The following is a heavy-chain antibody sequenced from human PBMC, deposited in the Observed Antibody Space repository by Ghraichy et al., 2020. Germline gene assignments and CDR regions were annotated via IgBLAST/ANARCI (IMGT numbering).Heavy chain of an antibody. V-gene: IGHV3-66*01. CDR1: GFTASSNY. CDR2: IFSGGST. J-gene: IGHJ4*02. D-gene: IGHD6-13*01. Sequence: GSLRLSCAASGFTASSNYMSWVRQAPGKGLEWVSVIFSGGSTYYADSVRGRFTISRDNPKSTLYLQMNSLRVEDTAVYYCARGEATAGTLLVYWGQGTLVTVSS. CDR3: ARGEATAGTLLVY.